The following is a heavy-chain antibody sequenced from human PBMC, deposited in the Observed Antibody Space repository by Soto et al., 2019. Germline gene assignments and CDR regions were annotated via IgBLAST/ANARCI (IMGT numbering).Heavy chain of an antibody. D-gene: IGHD2-2*01. J-gene: IGHJ5*02. V-gene: IGHV1-69*13. Sequence: SVKVSCKASGGTFSSYAISWVRQAPGQGLEWMGGIIPIFGTANYAQKFQGRVTITADESTSTAYMELSSLRSEDTAVYYCARDVRRGVPAAIGFDPWGQGTLVTVSS. CDR3: ARDVRRGVPAAIGFDP. CDR2: IIPIFGTA. CDR1: GGTFSSYA.